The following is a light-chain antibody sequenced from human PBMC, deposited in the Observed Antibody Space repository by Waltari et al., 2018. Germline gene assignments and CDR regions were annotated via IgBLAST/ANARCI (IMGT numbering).Light chain of an antibody. V-gene: IGLV2-8*01. CDR3: CSYAGSNNL. CDR1: SSDVGAYNF. Sequence: QSALTQPPSASGSPGQSVTISCTGTSSDVGAYNFVSWYQQHPGKAPKLLIYEVSKRPSGGPDRFSGSKSGTTASLTVSGLQSEDEADYYCCSYAGSNNLFGGGTKLTVL. CDR2: EVS. J-gene: IGLJ2*01.